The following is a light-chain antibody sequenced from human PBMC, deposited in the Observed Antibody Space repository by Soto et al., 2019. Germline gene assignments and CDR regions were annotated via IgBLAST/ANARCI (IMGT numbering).Light chain of an antibody. V-gene: IGKV3-20*01. Sequence: EIVMTQSPATLSVSPGERATLSCRASQSLSSSFLAWYQQKPGQAPRLIIYGASSRAAGIPDRFSGSGSGTDFTLTISSLEPEDFAVYYCHQFATTRSFGQGTKVDMK. CDR1: QSLSSSF. CDR3: HQFATTRS. J-gene: IGKJ1*01. CDR2: GAS.